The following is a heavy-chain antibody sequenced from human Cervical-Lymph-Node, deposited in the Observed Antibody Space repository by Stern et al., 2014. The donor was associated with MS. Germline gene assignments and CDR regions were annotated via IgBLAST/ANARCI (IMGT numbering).Heavy chain of an antibody. J-gene: IGHJ6*02. D-gene: IGHD3-16*01. CDR2: IYYTGET. Sequence: QLQLQESGPGLVKPSETLSLTCTVSGGSITSSSHYWGWIRQPPGKGLEWIGNIYYTGETYYNPSLKSRVTLSIDTSTGQFSLKLGSVTAADTAVFYCARIAGGYLYYYDMDVWGQGTTVTVSS. V-gene: IGHV4-39*01. CDR1: GGSITSSSHY. CDR3: ARIAGGYLYYYDMDV.